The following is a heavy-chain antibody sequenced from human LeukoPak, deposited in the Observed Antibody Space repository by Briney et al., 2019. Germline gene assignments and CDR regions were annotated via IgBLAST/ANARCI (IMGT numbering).Heavy chain of an antibody. CDR2: ISYSGST. CDR1: GGSINSYY. V-gene: IGHV4-59*01. CDR3: ARGGSLDY. D-gene: IGHD3-16*01. Sequence: SETLSLTCTASGGSINSYYWSWIRQPPGKGLEWIGYISYSGSTNYNPSLESRVTISLDTSKNQFSLKLSSVTAADTAVYYCARGGSLDYWGQGTLVSVSS. J-gene: IGHJ4*02.